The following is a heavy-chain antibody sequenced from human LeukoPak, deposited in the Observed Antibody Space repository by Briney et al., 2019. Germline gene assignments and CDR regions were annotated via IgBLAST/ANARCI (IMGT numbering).Heavy chain of an antibody. CDR2: TSGGGGRT. D-gene: IGHD4/OR15-4a*01. J-gene: IGHJ5*02. V-gene: IGHV3-23*01. CDR3: AKETQVLSGFDP. Sequence: GGSLRLSCAASGFTFSSYAMSWVRQAPGKGLEWVSATSGGGGRTNYADSVKGRFTISRDNSKNTLYLQMNSLRAEDTAVYYCAKETQVLSGFDPWGQGTLVTVSS. CDR1: GFTFSSYA.